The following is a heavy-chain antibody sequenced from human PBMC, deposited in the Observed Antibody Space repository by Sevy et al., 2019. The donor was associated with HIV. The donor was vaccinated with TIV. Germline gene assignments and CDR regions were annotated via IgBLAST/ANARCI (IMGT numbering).Heavy chain of an antibody. D-gene: IGHD4-17*01. CDR1: GFTFSTYA. V-gene: IGHV3-48*02. J-gene: IGHJ4*02. CDR3: ARAGRDYGFLFSY. Sequence: GGSLRLSCAASGFTFSTYAMNWVRQAPGEGLEWVSYISGSSRTIYYADSVKGRFTISRDNARNSLYLQMNSLRDEDTAVYYCARAGRDYGFLFSYWGQGTLVTVSS. CDR2: ISGSSRTI.